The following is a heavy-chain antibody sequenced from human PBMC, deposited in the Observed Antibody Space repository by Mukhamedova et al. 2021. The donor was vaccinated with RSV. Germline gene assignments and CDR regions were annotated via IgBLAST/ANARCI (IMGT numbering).Heavy chain of an antibody. CDR2: IYTSGST. D-gene: IGHD4-17*01. CDR1: Y. Sequence: YWSWIRQPAGKGLEWIGRIYTSGSTNYNPSLKRRVTISVDTSKNQFSLKLSSVTAADTAVYYCARDGNGDYSSHNWFDPWGQGTLV. J-gene: IGHJ5*02. V-gene: IGHV4-61*02. CDR3: ARDGNGDYSSHNWFDP.